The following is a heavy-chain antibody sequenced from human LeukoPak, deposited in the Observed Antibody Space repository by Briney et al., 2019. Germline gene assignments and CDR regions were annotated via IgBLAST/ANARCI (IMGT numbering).Heavy chain of an antibody. CDR2: IYSTGTN. V-gene: IGHV4-4*07. D-gene: IGHD2-2*01. Sequence: SETLSLTCTVSGGSISGYYWSWIRQSAGKGLEWIGHIYSTGTNNYNPSLRSRVTLSVDTSKNQFSLKLRSVTAADTAVYYCAKDPPLVPAADLFDYWGQGTLVTVSS. J-gene: IGHJ4*02. CDR3: AKDPPLVPAADLFDY. CDR1: GGSISGYY.